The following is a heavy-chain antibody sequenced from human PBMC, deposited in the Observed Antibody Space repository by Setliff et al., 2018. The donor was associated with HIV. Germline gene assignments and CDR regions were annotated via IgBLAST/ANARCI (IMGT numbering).Heavy chain of an antibody. J-gene: IGHJ4*02. D-gene: IGHD1-26*01. Sequence: GGSLRLSCEAFSSYAMHWVRQAPGKGLVWVAVISYDGSNKYYADSVKGRFTISRDNSRNTLYLQMNSLRVEDTALYYCAKDDGSYWGNYFDSWGQGTLVTVSS. CDR2: ISYDGSNK. CDR3: AKDDGSYWGNYFDS. CDR1: SSYA. V-gene: IGHV3-30*04.